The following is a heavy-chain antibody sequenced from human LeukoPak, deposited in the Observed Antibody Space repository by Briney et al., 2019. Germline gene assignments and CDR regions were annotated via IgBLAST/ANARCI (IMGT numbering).Heavy chain of an antibody. Sequence: GGSLRLSCAASGFTFSSYVMSWVRQAPGKGLEWVSAISGTGDTTYYADSVKGRFTISRDNAKNTLYLQMNSLRAEDTAVYYCASGLHGYYYYMDVWGKGTTVTISS. V-gene: IGHV3-23*01. CDR3: ASGLHGYYYYMDV. CDR2: ISGTGDTT. CDR1: GFTFSSYV. J-gene: IGHJ6*03. D-gene: IGHD1-26*01.